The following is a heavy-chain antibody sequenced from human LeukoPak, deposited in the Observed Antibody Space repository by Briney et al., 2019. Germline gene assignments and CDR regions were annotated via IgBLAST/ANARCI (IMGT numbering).Heavy chain of an antibody. CDR2: ISSTSDNI. D-gene: IGHD4-17*01. CDR3: ARSSPYGDYLVDAFDI. J-gene: IGHJ3*02. Sequence: GGSLRLSCAASEFTFSSYEMNWVRQAPGKGLEWVSYISSTSDNIYYADSVKGRFTISRDNAKKSLYLQMNSLRAEDTAVYYCARSSPYGDYLVDAFDIWGQGTMVTVSS. CDR1: EFTFSSYE. V-gene: IGHV3-48*03.